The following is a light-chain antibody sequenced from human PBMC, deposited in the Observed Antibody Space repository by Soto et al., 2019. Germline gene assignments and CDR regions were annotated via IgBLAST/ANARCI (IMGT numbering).Light chain of an antibody. CDR2: DAS. CDR1: QSVSAY. CDR3: KQYGSSPLT. Sequence: EIVLTQSPATLSLSPGERATLSCWASQSVSAYLAWYQQKPGQAPRLLIYDASNRATGIPARFSGSGSETDFTLTISRMEPEDFAVYYCKQYGSSPLTVGGGTKGVIK. J-gene: IGKJ4*01. V-gene: IGKV3-20*01.